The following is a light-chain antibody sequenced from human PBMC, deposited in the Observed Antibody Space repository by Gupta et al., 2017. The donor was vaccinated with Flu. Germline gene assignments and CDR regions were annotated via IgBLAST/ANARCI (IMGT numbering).Light chain of an antibody. V-gene: IGLV1-51*02. J-gene: IGLJ3*02. CDR3: GTWDSSLSAGV. CDR1: SSNIGNNY. CDR2: EGN. Sequence: QSVLTQPPSVSAAPGQKVTISCSGSSSNIGNNYVSWYQQLPGAAPKLLIYEGNKRPSGIPDRFSGSKSGTYATLAITGLQTGDEAEYYCGTWDSSLSAGVLGGGTKLTVL.